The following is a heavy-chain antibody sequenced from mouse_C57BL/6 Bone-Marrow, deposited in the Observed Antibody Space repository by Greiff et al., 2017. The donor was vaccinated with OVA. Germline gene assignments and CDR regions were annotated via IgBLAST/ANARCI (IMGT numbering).Heavy chain of an antibody. D-gene: IGHD4-1*01. CDR3: ARSRLGRRGAMDY. V-gene: IGHV1-64*01. CDR1: GYTFTSYW. Sequence: QVHVKQPGAELVKPGASVKLSCKASGYTFTSYWMHWVKQRPGQGLEWIGMIHPNSGSTNYNEKFKSKATLTVDKSSSTAYMQLSSLTSEDSAVYYCARSRLGRRGAMDYWGQGTSVTVSS. J-gene: IGHJ4*01. CDR2: IHPNSGST.